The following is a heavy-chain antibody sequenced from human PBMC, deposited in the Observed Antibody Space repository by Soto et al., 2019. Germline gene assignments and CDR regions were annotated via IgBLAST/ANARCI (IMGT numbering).Heavy chain of an antibody. J-gene: IGHJ6*02. V-gene: IGHV4-39*01. CDR2: IYYSGST. Sequence: SETLSLTCTVSGGSISSSSYYWGWIRQPPGKGLEWIGSIYYSGSTYYNPSLKSRVTISVDTSKNQFSLKLSSVTAADTAVYYCARTPAAMYYYYGMDVWGQGTTVTVSS. CDR1: GGSISSSSYY. CDR3: ARTPAAMYYYYGMDV. D-gene: IGHD2-2*01.